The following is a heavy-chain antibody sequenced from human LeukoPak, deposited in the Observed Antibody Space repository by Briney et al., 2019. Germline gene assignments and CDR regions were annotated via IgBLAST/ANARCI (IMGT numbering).Heavy chain of an antibody. J-gene: IGHJ4*02. Sequence: SETLSLTCTVSGGSSSISSYYWSWIRQPAGKGLEWIGRIYTSGSTNYNPSLKSQVTMSVDTSKNQFSLKLSSVTAADTAVYYCARESGSYSPFDYWGQGTLVTVSS. V-gene: IGHV4-4*07. D-gene: IGHD1-26*01. CDR3: ARESGSYSPFDY. CDR1: GGSSSISSYY. CDR2: IYTSGST.